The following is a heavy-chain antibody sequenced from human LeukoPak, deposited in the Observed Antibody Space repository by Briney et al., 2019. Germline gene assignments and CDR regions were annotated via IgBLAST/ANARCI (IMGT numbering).Heavy chain of an antibody. CDR1: GFTFSSYD. D-gene: IGHD1-14*01. V-gene: IGHV3-23*01. Sequence: GGSLRLSCAASGFTFSSYDMSWVRQAPGKGLEWVSAISGSGSSTYYADSVKGRFTISRDKSKNTLYLQMNSLRAEDTAVYYCAKETGGSLDYWGQGTLVTVSS. CDR3: AKETGGSLDY. J-gene: IGHJ4*02. CDR2: ISGSGSST.